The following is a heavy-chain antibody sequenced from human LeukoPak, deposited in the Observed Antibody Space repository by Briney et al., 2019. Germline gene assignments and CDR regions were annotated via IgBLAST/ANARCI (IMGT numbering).Heavy chain of an antibody. V-gene: IGHV3-21*01. CDR1: GFTFSSYS. J-gene: IGHJ4*02. CDR3: ARDTGSGWYYFDY. Sequence: GGSLRLSCAASGFTFSSYSMNWVRQAPGKGLEWVSSISSSSSYIYYADSVKGRFTISRDNAENSLYLQMNSLRAEDTAVYYCARDTGSGWYYFDYWGQGTLVTVSS. CDR2: ISSSSSYI. D-gene: IGHD6-19*01.